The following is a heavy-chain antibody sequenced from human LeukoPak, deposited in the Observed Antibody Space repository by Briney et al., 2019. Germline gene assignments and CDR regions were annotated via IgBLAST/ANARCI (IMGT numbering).Heavy chain of an antibody. J-gene: IGHJ6*02. CDR2: ISYDGSNK. Sequence: PGGSLRLSCAASGFTFSSYAMHWVRQAPGKGLEWVAVISYDGSNKYYADSVKGRFTISRDNSKNTLYLQMNSLRAEDTAVYYCARDLYSGSYFHYYYGMDVWGQGTTVTVSS. D-gene: IGHD1-26*01. V-gene: IGHV3-30-3*01. CDR1: GFTFSSYA. CDR3: ARDLYSGSYFHYYYGMDV.